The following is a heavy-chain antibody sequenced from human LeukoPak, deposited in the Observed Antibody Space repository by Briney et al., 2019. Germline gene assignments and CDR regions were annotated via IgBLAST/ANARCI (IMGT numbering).Heavy chain of an antibody. V-gene: IGHV4-38-2*02. J-gene: IGHJ4*02. CDR1: GYSISSGYF. D-gene: IGHD5-12*01. CDR3: ARTGLRFRSADY. CDR2: IYYSGST. Sequence: SETLSLTCIVSGYSISSGYFWGWIRQPPGKGLEWIGNIYYSGSTYYNPSLKSRVTISVDKSKNQFSLKLSSVTAADTAVYYCARTGLRFRSADYWGQGTLVTVSS.